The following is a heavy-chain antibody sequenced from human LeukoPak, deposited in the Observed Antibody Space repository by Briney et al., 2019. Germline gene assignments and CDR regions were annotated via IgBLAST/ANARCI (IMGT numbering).Heavy chain of an antibody. D-gene: IGHD3-10*01. J-gene: IGHJ4*02. Sequence: SETLSLTCAVYGGSFSGYYWSWIRQPPGKGLEWIGEINHSGSTNYNPSLKSRVTISVDTSKNRFSLKLSSVTAADTAVYYCARFTLYYYGSGSLNAYYFDYWGQGTLATVSS. CDR1: GGSFSGYY. CDR3: ARFTLYYYGSGSLNAYYFDY. CDR2: INHSGST. V-gene: IGHV4-34*01.